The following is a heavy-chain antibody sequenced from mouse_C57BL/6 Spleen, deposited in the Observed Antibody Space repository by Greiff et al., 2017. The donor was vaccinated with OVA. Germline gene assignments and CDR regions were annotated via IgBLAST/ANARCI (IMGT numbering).Heavy chain of an antibody. CDR3: ARDDYYGSSYDYAMDY. D-gene: IGHD1-1*01. CDR2: IDPANGNT. Sequence: VQLQQSVAELVRPGASVKLSCTASGFNIKNTYMHWVQQRPEQGLEWIGWIDPANGNTKYAPKFQGKGTITADTSSNTAYLQLSSLTSEDTAIYYCARDDYYGSSYDYAMDYWGQGTSVTVSS. J-gene: IGHJ4*01. V-gene: IGHV14-3*01. CDR1: GFNIKNTY.